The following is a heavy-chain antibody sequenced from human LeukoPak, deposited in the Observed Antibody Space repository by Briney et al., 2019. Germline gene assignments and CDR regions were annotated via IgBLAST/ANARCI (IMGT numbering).Heavy chain of an antibody. V-gene: IGHV3-23*01. Sequence: GGSLRLSCAASGFTFSSYAMSCVRQAPGKGLEWVSAISGSGGSTYYADSVKGRFTISRDNSKNTLYLQMNSLRGEDTAVYYCAKEWAGYYYYMDVWGKGTTVTVSS. CDR2: ISGSGGST. D-gene: IGHD1-26*01. CDR1: GFTFSSYA. CDR3: AKEWAGYYYYMDV. J-gene: IGHJ6*03.